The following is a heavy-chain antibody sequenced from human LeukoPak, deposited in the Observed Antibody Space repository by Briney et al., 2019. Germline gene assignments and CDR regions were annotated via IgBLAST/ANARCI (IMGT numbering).Heavy chain of an antibody. J-gene: IGHJ4*02. CDR2: ISATGGST. Sequence: GGSLRLSCAASGFTFSSYGINWVRQAPGKGLEWVSTISATGGSTYYADSVKGRFTISRDNSKDTLYLQMNSLRAEDTAVYYCAKGGYSSGWRNYFDYWGQGTLVTVSS. CDR3: AKGGYSSGWRNYFDY. D-gene: IGHD6-19*01. CDR1: GFTFSSYG. V-gene: IGHV3-23*01.